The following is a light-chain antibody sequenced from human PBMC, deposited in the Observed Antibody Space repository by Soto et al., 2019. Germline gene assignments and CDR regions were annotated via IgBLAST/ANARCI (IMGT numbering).Light chain of an antibody. V-gene: IGLV1-40*01. CDR1: SSNIGAGYD. Sequence: QPVLTQPPSVSGAPGQRVTISCTGSSSNIGAGYDVHWYQQLPETAPKLLIYGNTNRPSGVPDRFSGSKSGISASLAITGLQAEDEADYYCQSYDSSLSVVFGGGTKLTVL. J-gene: IGLJ2*01. CDR2: GNT. CDR3: QSYDSSLSVV.